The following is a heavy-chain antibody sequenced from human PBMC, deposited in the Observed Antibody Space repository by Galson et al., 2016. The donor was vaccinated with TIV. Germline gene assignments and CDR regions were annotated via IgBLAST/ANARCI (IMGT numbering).Heavy chain of an antibody. D-gene: IGHD3-22*01. CDR2: FDPEDGET. CDR3: ATALVYYYDSSGYP. V-gene: IGHV1-24*01. Sequence: SVKVSCKASGYTVTELSMHWVRQTPEKSLEWMGGFDPEDGETIYAQKFQGRVSMTEDTFTDTAYMELSSLVSDDTAVYYCATALVYYYDSSGYPWGQGTLVTVSS. J-gene: IGHJ5*02. CDR1: GYTVTELS.